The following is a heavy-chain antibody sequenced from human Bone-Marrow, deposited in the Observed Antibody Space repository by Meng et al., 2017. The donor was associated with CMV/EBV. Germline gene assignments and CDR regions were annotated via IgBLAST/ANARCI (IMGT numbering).Heavy chain of an antibody. CDR2: ISWNSGSI. D-gene: IGHD6-13*01. Sequence: SLKISCAASGFTFSSYSMNWVRQAPGKGLEWVSGISWNSGSIGYADSVKGRFTISRDNAKNSLYLQMNSLRAEDTALYFCAKDIQSSIAAAGTLVAFDIWGQGTMVTVSS. V-gene: IGHV3-9*01. CDR1: GFTFSSYS. CDR3: AKDIQSSIAAAGTLVAFDI. J-gene: IGHJ3*02.